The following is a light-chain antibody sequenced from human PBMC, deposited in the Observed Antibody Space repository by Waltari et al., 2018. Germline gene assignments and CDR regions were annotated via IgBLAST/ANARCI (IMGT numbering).Light chain of an antibody. CDR2: DLS. Sequence: QSALTQPASVSGSPGQSITIPCTGTNDAIGAYNYVSWYQLPPGQAPKLIIYDLSKRPSGVSDRFSGSKSANPASLTISDLQAEDDNDYYCSSYTTGRTVVIFGGGTKLTVL. CDR3: SSYTTGRTVVI. CDR1: NDAIGAYNY. J-gene: IGLJ2*01. V-gene: IGLV2-14*03.